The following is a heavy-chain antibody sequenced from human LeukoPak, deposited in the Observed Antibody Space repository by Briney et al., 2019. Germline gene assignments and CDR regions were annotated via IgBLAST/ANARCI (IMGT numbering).Heavy chain of an antibody. CDR2: LYYSGST. J-gene: IGHJ4*02. Sequence: PSEILSLTCTVSGDSVSRSNYFWGWIRQPPGKGLEWIGSLYYSGSTYYNPSLESRVTISVDTSKNQFSLKLNSVTAADTAVYYCARTTVVAKYFDYWGQGTLVTVSS. D-gene: IGHD4-23*01. V-gene: IGHV4-39*01. CDR1: GDSVSRSNYF. CDR3: ARTTVVAKYFDY.